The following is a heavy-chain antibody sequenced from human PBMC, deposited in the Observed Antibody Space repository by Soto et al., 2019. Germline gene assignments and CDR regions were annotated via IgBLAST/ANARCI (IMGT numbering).Heavy chain of an antibody. CDR3: ARTRCWSTYQCPSNWFDP. D-gene: IGHD6-13*01. CDR1: GYTFTSYG. CDR2: ISAYNGNT. Sequence: ASVKVSCKASGYTFTSYGISWVRQAPGQGLEWMGWISAYNGNTNYAQKLQGRVTMTTDTSTSTAYMELRSLRSDDTAVYYCARTRCWSTYQCPSNWFDPWGQGTLVTVSS. J-gene: IGHJ5*02. V-gene: IGHV1-18*04.